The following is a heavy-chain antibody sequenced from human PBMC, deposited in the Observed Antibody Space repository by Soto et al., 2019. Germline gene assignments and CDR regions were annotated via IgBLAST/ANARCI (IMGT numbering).Heavy chain of an antibody. CDR2: IYTSGST. J-gene: IGHJ4*02. V-gene: IGHV4-4*07. D-gene: IGHD2-2*01. Sequence: SETLSLTCTVSGGSISSYYWSWIRQPAGKGLEWIGRIYTSGSTNYNPSLKGRVTMSVGTSKNQFSLKLSSVTAADTAVYYCARACSSNSCYDVFDYWGQGTLVTVSS. CDR1: GGSISSYY. CDR3: ARACSSNSCYDVFDY.